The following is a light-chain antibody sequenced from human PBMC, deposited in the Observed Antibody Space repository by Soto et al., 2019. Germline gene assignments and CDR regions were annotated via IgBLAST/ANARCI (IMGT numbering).Light chain of an antibody. Sequence: QSVLTQPPSASGSLGQSVTISCTGTSSDVGGYNYVSWYQQHPGKAPKLVIYEVSKRPSGVPDRFSGSKSDNTASLTVSGLQAEDEADFYCSSYAGSNNFVVFGGGTKLTVL. CDR3: SSYAGSNNFVV. CDR2: EVS. J-gene: IGLJ3*02. CDR1: SSDVGGYNY. V-gene: IGLV2-8*01.